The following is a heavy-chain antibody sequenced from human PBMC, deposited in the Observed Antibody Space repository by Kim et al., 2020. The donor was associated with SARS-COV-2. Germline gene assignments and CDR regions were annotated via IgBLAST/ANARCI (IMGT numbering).Heavy chain of an antibody. D-gene: IGHD4-17*01. CDR1: GFTFSSYG. V-gene: IGHV3-23*01. Sequence: GGSLRRSCAGSGFTFSSYGMSWVRQAPGKGLEWVSAISHTGDITDYADSMKGRFTISRDNSKNTRYLQMNSLRADDTALDYCAIRGSNYGAYNYWGRGTLVTVSS. CDR3: AIRGSNYGAYNY. J-gene: IGHJ4*02. CDR2: ISHTGDIT.